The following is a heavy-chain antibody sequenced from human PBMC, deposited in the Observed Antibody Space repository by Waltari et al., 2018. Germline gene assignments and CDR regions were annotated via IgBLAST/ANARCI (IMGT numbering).Heavy chain of an antibody. CDR3: ARGGGGSWPFDY. Sequence: QVQLQESGPGLVKPSQTLSLTCTVSGGSISSGSYYWSWIRQPAGKGLEWIGRIYTSGSTNYNPSLKSRVTISVDTSKNQFSLKLSSVTAADTAVYYCARGGGGSWPFDYWGQGTLVTVSS. J-gene: IGHJ4*02. V-gene: IGHV4-61*02. CDR2: IYTSGST. CDR1: GGSISSGSYY. D-gene: IGHD2-15*01.